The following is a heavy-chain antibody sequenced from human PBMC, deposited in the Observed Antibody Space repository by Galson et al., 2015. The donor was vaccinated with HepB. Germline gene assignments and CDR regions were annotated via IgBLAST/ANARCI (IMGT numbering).Heavy chain of an antibody. V-gene: IGHV3-74*03. CDR1: GFTFSRYG. Sequence: SLRLSCAVSGFTFSRYGMYWVRQVPGKGPVFVSRFNADDNNVTYADSVKGRFTMSRDIGKSTLYLQMDSLTAEDTSLYYCVRGRGGVARNNWGQGALDTVAS. CDR3: VRGRGGVARNN. CDR2: FNADDNNV. J-gene: IGHJ1*01. D-gene: IGHD2-8*02.